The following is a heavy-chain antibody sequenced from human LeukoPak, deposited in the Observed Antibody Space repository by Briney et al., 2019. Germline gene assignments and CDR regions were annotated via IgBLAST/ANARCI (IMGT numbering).Heavy chain of an antibody. CDR2: VYYSGST. V-gene: IGHV4-39*07. CDR1: GDSISRSSYY. CDR3: AREVYDILTGYYYYYYYMDV. Sequence: SETLSLTCTVSGDSISRSSYYWGWIRQPPGKGLEWIGSVYYSGSTYYNPSLKSRFTISVDTSKTQFSLKLSSVPAADTAVYYCAREVYDILTGYYYYYYYMDVWGKGTTVTISS. D-gene: IGHD3-9*01. J-gene: IGHJ6*03.